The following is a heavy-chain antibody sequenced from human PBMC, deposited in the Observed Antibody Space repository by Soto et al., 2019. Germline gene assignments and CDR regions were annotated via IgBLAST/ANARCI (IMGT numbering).Heavy chain of an antibody. V-gene: IGHV1-18*01. CDR1: GYTFTSYG. CDR2: ISAYNGNT. J-gene: IGHJ6*02. Sequence: QVQLVQSGAEVKKPGASVKVSCKASGYTFTSYGISWVRQAPGQGLEWMGWISAYNGNTNYAQKLQGRVTMTTDTSTSTAYMELRSLRSDDTAVYYCARDNYGDPPKYYYYYYGMDVWGQGTTVTVSS. D-gene: IGHD4-17*01. CDR3: ARDNYGDPPKYYYYYYGMDV.